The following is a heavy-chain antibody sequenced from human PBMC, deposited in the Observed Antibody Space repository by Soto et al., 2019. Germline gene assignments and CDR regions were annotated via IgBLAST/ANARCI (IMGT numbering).Heavy chain of an antibody. CDR1: GYTFTSYD. Sequence: ASVKVSCKASGYTFTSYDINWVRQATGQGLEWMGWMNPNSGNTGYAQKFQGRVTMTRNTSISTAYMELSSLRSEDTTVYYCAREGSIPEYVFWSGYSRKDYYYYMDVWGKGTTVTVSS. CDR2: MNPNSGNT. V-gene: IGHV1-8*01. J-gene: IGHJ6*03. D-gene: IGHD3-3*01. CDR3: AREGSIPEYVFWSGYSRKDYYYYMDV.